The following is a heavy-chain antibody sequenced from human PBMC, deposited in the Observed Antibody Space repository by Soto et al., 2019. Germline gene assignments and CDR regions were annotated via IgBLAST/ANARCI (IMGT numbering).Heavy chain of an antibody. CDR2: TYYRSKWYN. J-gene: IGHJ4*02. D-gene: IGHD6-13*01. CDR3: AREGARQQLAYYFDY. Sequence: QVQLQQSGPGLVKPSQTLSLTCAISGDSVSSNGIAWNWIRQSPSRGLEWLGRTYYRSKWYNDYAVSVKRRITINPDTSKNQFSLQLNSVNPEDPAVYYCAREGARQQLAYYFDYWGQGTLVTVSS. CDR1: GDSVSSNGIA. V-gene: IGHV6-1*01.